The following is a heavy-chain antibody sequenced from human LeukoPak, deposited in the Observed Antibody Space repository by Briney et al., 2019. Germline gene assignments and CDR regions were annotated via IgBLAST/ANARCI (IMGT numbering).Heavy chain of an antibody. CDR3: ARDYYGSETDAFDI. CDR2: IIPILGIA. D-gene: IGHD3-10*01. V-gene: IGHV1-69*04. Sequence: EASVKVSCKASGDTLKKYAISWVRQAPGQGLEWMGRIIPILGIANYAQKFQGRVTITADKSTSTAYMELSSLRSEDTAVYYCARDYYGSETDAFDIWGQGTMVTVSS. CDR1: GDTLKKYA. J-gene: IGHJ3*02.